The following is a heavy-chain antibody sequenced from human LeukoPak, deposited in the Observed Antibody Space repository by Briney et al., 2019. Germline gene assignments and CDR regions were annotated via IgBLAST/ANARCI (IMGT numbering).Heavy chain of an antibody. CDR1: GYTFTGYY. CDR3: ARGEATDF. J-gene: IGHJ4*02. Sequence: ASVKVSCKASGYTFTGYYMHWVRQAPGKGLGWMGWINPDSGGTNYAQKFQGTVTMTRDTSISTVYMELSRLRYEDTAVYYCARGEATDFWGQGTLVTVSS. V-gene: IGHV1-2*02. CDR2: INPDSGGT. D-gene: IGHD5-12*01.